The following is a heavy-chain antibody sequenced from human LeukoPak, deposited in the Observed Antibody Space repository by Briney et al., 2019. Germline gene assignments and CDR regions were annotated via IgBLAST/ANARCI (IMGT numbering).Heavy chain of an antibody. Sequence: GESLKISCKGSGYSFTSYWIGWVRQATGQGLEWMGWMNPNSGNTGYAQKFQGRVTMTRNTSISTAYMELSSLRSEDTAVYYCAREITMVRGVVDYWGQGTLVTVSS. J-gene: IGHJ4*02. CDR2: MNPNSGNT. V-gene: IGHV1-8*02. CDR3: AREITMVRGVVDY. CDR1: GYSFTSYW. D-gene: IGHD3-10*01.